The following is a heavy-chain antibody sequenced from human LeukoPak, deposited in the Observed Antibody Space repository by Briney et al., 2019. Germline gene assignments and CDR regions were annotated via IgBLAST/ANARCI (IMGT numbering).Heavy chain of an antibody. J-gene: IGHJ6*02. CDR3: AREPIIPPYYDSSGYSLPTQYYYYYYGMDV. CDR2: INPSGGST. CDR1: GYTFTSYY. D-gene: IGHD3-22*01. V-gene: IGHV1-46*01. Sequence: ASVKVSCKASGYTFTSYYMHWVRQAPGQGLEWMGIINPSGGSTSYAQKFQGRVTMTRDTSTSTVYMELSSLRSEDTAVYYCAREPIIPPYYDSSGYSLPTQYYYYYYGMDVWGQGTTVTGSS.